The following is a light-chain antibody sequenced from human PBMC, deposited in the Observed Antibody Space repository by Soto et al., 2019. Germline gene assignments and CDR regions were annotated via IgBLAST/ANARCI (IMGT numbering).Light chain of an antibody. J-gene: IGKJ3*01. CDR2: GAS. CDR1: QSVSSN. CDR3: QQYNNWPFT. V-gene: IGKV3-15*01. Sequence: EIVMAQSPATLSVSPGERATLSCRASQSVSSNVAWYQQKPGQAPRLLIYGASTRATGIPARFGGSGSGTEFTLTISSLQAEDFAVYYCQQYNNWPFTFGPGTKVDIK.